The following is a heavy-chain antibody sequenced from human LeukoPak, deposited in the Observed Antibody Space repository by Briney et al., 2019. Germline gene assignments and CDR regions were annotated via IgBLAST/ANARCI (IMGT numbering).Heavy chain of an antibody. CDR1: GYTFTNYG. J-gene: IGHJ4*02. CDR3: ARIQRGYSRDAGDY. Sequence: ASVKVSCKASGYTFTNYGISWVRQAPGQGLEWMGWISAYSGNTNYAQNLQGRVTMTTDTSTSTAYMELRSLRSDDTAVYYCARIQRGYSRDAGDYWGQGTLVTVSS. CDR2: ISAYSGNT. D-gene: IGHD5-18*01. V-gene: IGHV1-18*01.